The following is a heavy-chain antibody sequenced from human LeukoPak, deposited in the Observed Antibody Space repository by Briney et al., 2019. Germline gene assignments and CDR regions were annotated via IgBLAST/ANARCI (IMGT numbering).Heavy chain of an antibody. J-gene: IGHJ4*02. CDR2: MNPNSGNT. V-gene: IGHV1-8*01. CDR1: GYTFTSYD. D-gene: IGHD3-16*01. CDR3: ARVPRELGAY. Sequence: ASVKVSCKASGYTFTSYDINWVRQATGQGLEWMGFMNPNSGNTVYAQKFQGRVTMTRDTSISTAYMELSSLRSEDTALYYCARVPRELGAYWGRGTLVTVSS.